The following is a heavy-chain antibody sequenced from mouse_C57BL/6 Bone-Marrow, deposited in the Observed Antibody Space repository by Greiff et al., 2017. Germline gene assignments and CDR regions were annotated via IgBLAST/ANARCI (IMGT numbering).Heavy chain of an antibody. Sequence: EVQLQQSGPELVKPGASVKISCKASGYTFTDYYMNWVKQSHGKSLEWIGDINPNNGGTSYNQKFKGKATLTVDKSSSTAYMELRSLTSEDSAVDYCARGDSNYGAYWGQGTLVTVSA. D-gene: IGHD2-5*01. CDR1: GYTFTDYY. V-gene: IGHV1-26*01. J-gene: IGHJ3*01. CDR2: INPNNGGT. CDR3: ARGDSNYGAY.